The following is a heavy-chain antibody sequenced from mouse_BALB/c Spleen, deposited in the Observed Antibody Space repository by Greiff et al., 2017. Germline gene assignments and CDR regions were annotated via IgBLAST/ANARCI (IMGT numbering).Heavy chain of an antibody. J-gene: IGHJ4*01. Sequence: EVHLVESGGGLVKPGGSLKLSCAASGFTFSSYGMSWVRQTPDKRLEWVATISSGGSYTYYPDSVKGRFTISRDNAKNTLYLQMSSLKSEDTAMYYCASPYGNTPDYYAMDYWGQGTSVTVSS. V-gene: IGHV5-6*01. D-gene: IGHD2-1*01. CDR2: ISSGGSYT. CDR1: GFTFSSYG. CDR3: ASPYGNTPDYYAMDY.